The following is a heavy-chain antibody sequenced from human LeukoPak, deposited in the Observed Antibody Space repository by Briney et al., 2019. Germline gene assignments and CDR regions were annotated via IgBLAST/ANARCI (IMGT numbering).Heavy chain of an antibody. CDR1: GGSISSGGYY. CDR2: IYHSGST. Sequence: SETLSLTCTVSGGSISSGGYYWSWIRQPPGKGLEWIGYIYHSGSTYYNPSLKSRVTISVDRSKNQFSLKLSSVTAADTAVYYCARGDSSYYAFDIWGQGTMVTVSS. J-gene: IGHJ3*02. V-gene: IGHV4-30-2*01. D-gene: IGHD6-13*01. CDR3: ARGDSSYYAFDI.